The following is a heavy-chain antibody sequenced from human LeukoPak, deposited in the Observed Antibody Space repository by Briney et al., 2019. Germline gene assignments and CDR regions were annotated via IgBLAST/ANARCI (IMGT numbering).Heavy chain of an antibody. Sequence: GGSLRLSCAASGFTFSSYAMHWVRQAPGKGLVWVSRMNTDGSSTSYADSVKGRFTISRDNAKNTLYLQMNSLRAEDTAVYYCARGGDYYDSLQHWGQGTLVTVSS. V-gene: IGHV3-74*01. D-gene: IGHD3-22*01. CDR3: ARGGDYYDSLQH. CDR2: MNTDGSST. CDR1: GFTFSSYA. J-gene: IGHJ1*01.